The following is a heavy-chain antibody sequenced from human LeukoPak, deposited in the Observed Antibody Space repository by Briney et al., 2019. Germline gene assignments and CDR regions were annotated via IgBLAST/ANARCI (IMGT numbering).Heavy chain of an antibody. D-gene: IGHD4-23*01. CDR1: GGSFSGYY. CDR2: INHSGST. CDR3: ARATTVVTRGNQRTRYFQH. Sequence: SETLSLTCAVYGGSFSGYYWSWIRQPPGKGLEGVGEINHSGSTNYNPSLKSRVTISVDTSKNQFSLKLSSVTAADTAVYYCARATTVVTRGNQRTRYFQHWGQGTLVTVSS. V-gene: IGHV4-34*01. J-gene: IGHJ1*01.